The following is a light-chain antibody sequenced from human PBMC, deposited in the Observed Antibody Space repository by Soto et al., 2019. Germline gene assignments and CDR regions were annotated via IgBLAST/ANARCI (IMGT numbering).Light chain of an antibody. CDR3: QQYNNWPPWT. Sequence: PGERATLSCKASQSVSSNLAWYQQKPGQAPRLLIYSASTRATGIPARFSGSGSGTDFTLTISSLQSEDFAVYYCQQYNNWPPWTFGQGTKVEVK. V-gene: IGKV3-15*01. CDR2: SAS. CDR1: QSVSSN. J-gene: IGKJ1*01.